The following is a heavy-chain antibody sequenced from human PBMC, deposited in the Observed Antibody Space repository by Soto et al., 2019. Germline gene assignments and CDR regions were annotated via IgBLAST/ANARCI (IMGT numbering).Heavy chain of an antibody. CDR3: ARGPSGDKVDY. J-gene: IGHJ4*02. Sequence: QVQLQESGPILVKPSQTLSLTCTVSGGSISSVYDCWSWIRQSPDKGLEWIGHIYNGGSTHNNPSPPTRVTISVDTSKNQFSLQLRSVTAADTAVYYSARGPSGDKVDYWGQGTLLTVSS. CDR1: GGSISSVYDC. CDR2: IYNGGST. V-gene: IGHV4-30-4*01. D-gene: IGHD7-27*01.